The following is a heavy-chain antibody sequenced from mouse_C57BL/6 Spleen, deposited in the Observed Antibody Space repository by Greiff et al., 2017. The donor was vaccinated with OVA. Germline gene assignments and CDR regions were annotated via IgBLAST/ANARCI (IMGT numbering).Heavy chain of an antibody. Sequence: QVQLQQSGPELVKPGASVKLSCKASGYTFTSYDINWVKQRPGQGLEWIGWIYPRDGSTKYNEKFKGKATLTVDTSSSTAYMEIHSLTSEDSAVYFCARCDDYDGGYYAMDYWGQGTSVTVSS. CDR2: IYPRDGST. CDR3: ARCDDYDGGYYAMDY. D-gene: IGHD2-4*01. J-gene: IGHJ4*01. V-gene: IGHV1-85*01. CDR1: GYTFTSYD.